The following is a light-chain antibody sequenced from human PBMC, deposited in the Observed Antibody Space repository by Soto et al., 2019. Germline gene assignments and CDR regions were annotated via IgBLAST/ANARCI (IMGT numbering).Light chain of an antibody. CDR2: EVS. CDR1: SSDVGGYNY. V-gene: IGLV2-14*01. CDR3: SSYTTSSTLPYV. Sequence: QSVLTQPASVSRSPGQSITISCTGASSDVGGYNYVSWYQQHPGKAPKLIIYEVSNRPSGVSNRFSGSKSGNTASLTISGLQAEDEAEYYCSSYTTSSTLPYVFGSGTKVTVL. J-gene: IGLJ1*01.